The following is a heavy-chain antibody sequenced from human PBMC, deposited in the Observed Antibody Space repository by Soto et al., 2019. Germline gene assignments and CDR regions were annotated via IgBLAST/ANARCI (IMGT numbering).Heavy chain of an antibody. J-gene: IGHJ5*02. CDR1: GYSFTSYW. CDR2: IDPSDSYT. Sequence: GESLKISCKGSGYSFTSYWISWVRQMPGKGLEWMGRIDPSDSYTNYSPSFQGHVTISADKSISTASMQWSSLKASDTAMYYCARLLVSSSWPLHPWGQGTMATVYS. D-gene: IGHD6-13*01. CDR3: ARLLVSSSWPLHP. V-gene: IGHV5-10-1*01.